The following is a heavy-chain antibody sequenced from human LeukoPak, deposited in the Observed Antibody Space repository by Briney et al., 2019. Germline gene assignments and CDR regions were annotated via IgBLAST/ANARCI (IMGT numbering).Heavy chain of an antibody. J-gene: IGHJ4*02. V-gene: IGHV3-30*02. CDR3: ARGVKDY. D-gene: IGHD2-21*01. Sequence: GGSLRLSCAASGFTFSSYGMHWVRQAPGKGLEWVTFIQYDGSYKDYADSVKGRFTISRDNAKNSLYLQMNSLRAEDTAVYYCARGVKDYWGQGTLVTVSS. CDR1: GFTFSSYG. CDR2: IQYDGSYK.